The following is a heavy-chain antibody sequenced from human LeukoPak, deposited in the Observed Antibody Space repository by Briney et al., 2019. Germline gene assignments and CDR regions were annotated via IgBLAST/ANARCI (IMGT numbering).Heavy chain of an antibody. CDR2: IYTSGST. Sequence: PSETLSLTCTVSGGSVGSAGYYWSWIRQPAGKGLEWIGRIYTSGSTNYNPSLKSRVTMSVDTSKNQFSLKLSSVTAADTAVYYCARCDYDILTGYYYYGMDVWGQGTTVTVSS. CDR1: GGSVGSAGYY. D-gene: IGHD3-9*01. CDR3: ARCDYDILTGYYYYGMDV. J-gene: IGHJ6*02. V-gene: IGHV4-61*02.